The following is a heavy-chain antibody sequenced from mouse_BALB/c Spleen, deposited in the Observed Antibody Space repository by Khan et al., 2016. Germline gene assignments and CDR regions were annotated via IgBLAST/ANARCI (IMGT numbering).Heavy chain of an antibody. J-gene: IGHJ4*01. V-gene: IGHV3-2*02. CDR3: AGANWDLFYAMNY. CDR1: DYSITSDYA. Sequence: EVQLQESGPGLVKPSQSLSLTCTVTDYSITSDYAWNWIRQFPGNKLEWMGYISYSGSTSYNPSLKSRISITRDTSKNQFFLQLNSVTTEDTATYNCAGANWDLFYAMNYWSQGASVTVSS. D-gene: IGHD4-1*01. CDR2: ISYSGST.